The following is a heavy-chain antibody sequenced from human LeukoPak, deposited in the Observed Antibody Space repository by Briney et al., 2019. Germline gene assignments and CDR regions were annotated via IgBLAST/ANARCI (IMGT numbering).Heavy chain of an antibody. V-gene: IGHV1-2*02. Sequence: ASVKVSCKASGYTFTGYYIHWVRQAPGQGLEWMGWINPDSGGTNYAQKFQGRVTMTRDTSISTAYMELSRLRSDDTAVYYCARDLEQLWFTRLHYFDYWGQGTLVTVSS. J-gene: IGHJ4*02. CDR1: GYTFTGYY. CDR3: ARDLEQLWFTRLHYFDY. D-gene: IGHD5-18*01. CDR2: INPDSGGT.